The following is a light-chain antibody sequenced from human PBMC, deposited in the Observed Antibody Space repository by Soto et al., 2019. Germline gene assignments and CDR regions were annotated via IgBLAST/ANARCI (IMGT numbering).Light chain of an antibody. CDR2: DAS. CDR1: ERIGTY. Sequence: EIVLTQSPGTLSLSPGDRATLSCRASERIGTYLAWYQQKPGQAPRLLIYDASNRATGVPARFSGTGSGTDFTHPIRGLGFEDFAFYFCQHRNTPPPMWTFGQGTKVEIK. V-gene: IGKV3-11*01. CDR3: QHRNTPPPMWT. J-gene: IGKJ1*01.